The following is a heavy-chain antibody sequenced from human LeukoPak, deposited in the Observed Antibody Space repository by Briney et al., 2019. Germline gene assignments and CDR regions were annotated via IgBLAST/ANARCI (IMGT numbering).Heavy chain of an antibody. CDR2: IKQDGSEK. Sequence: PGGSPRLSCAASGFTFSSYWMSWVRQAPGKGLEWVAYIKQDGSEKYYVDSVKGRFTISRDNAKNSLYLQMNSLRAEDTAVYYCARDLVVYDFWSGYYGDYYYYGMDVWGQGTTVTVSS. V-gene: IGHV3-7*01. CDR1: GFTFSSYW. CDR3: ARDLVVYDFWSGYYGDYYYYGMDV. D-gene: IGHD3-3*01. J-gene: IGHJ6*02.